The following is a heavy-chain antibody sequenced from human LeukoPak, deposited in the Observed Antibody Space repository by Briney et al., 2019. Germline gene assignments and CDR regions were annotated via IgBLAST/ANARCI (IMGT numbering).Heavy chain of an antibody. CDR3: ARHYSSRGGFDI. CDR1: GGSISSGSYY. J-gene: IGHJ3*02. CDR2: VDNSGST. D-gene: IGHD6-13*01. V-gene: IGHV4-61*01. Sequence: PSETLSLTCTVSGGSISSGSYYWSWSRQPPGKGLEWVGYVDNSGSTNYNPSLKSRVTISVDTSKNQFSVKLSSVTAADMAVYYCARHYSSRGGFDIWGQGTMVTVSS.